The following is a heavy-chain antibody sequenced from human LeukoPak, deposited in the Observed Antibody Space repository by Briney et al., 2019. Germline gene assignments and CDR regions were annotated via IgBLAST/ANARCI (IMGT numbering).Heavy chain of an antibody. CDR2: IIPTLGIA. Sequence: ASVKVSCKASGGTFSSYAISWVRQAPGQGLEWMGRIIPTLGIANYAQKFQGRVTITADKSTSTAYMELSSLRSEDTAVYYCATPSGIAAAEYDYWGQGTLVTVSS. J-gene: IGHJ4*02. D-gene: IGHD6-13*01. CDR3: ATPSGIAAAEYDY. V-gene: IGHV1-69*04. CDR1: GGTFSSYA.